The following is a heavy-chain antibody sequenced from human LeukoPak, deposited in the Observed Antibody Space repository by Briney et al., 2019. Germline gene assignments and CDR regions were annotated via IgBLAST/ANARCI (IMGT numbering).Heavy chain of an antibody. J-gene: IGHJ4*02. Sequence: KPSETLSLTCAVYGGSFSGYYWSWIRQPPGKGLEWIGSIYYSGSTYYNPSLKSRVTISVDTSKSQFSLNLSSVTAADTAVYYCARQDYSNYVAYFDYWGQGTLVTVSS. CDR1: GGSFSGYY. D-gene: IGHD4-11*01. CDR3: ARQDYSNYVAYFDY. CDR2: IYYSGST. V-gene: IGHV4-34*01.